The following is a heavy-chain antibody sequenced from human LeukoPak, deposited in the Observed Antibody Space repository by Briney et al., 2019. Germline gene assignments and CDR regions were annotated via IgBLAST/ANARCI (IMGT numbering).Heavy chain of an antibody. Sequence: GGSLRLSCAASGFTFTNYWMSWVRQAPGKGLEWVATIKQDESEKYYVDSVKGRFTISRDNAKDSVFLQMNSLSAEDTAVYYCARTLYSYAYRKHYYYYYYMAVWGRGTTVTVSS. J-gene: IGHJ6*03. V-gene: IGHV3-7*01. CDR1: GFTFTNYW. CDR2: IKQDESEK. D-gene: IGHD5-18*01. CDR3: ARTLYSYAYRKHYYYYYYMAV.